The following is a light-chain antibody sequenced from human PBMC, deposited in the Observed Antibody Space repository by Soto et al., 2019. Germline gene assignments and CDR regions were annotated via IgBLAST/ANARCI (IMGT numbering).Light chain of an antibody. CDR1: QSVRSN. J-gene: IGKJ5*01. Sequence: DIVMTQSPVTLSVSPGERATLSCRASQSVRSNLAWYQQKPGQAPRLLIYGASSRATGIPDRFSGSGSGTDFTLTISRLEPEDFAVYYCQQYGSSPLTFGQGTRLEIK. CDR2: GAS. V-gene: IGKV3-20*01. CDR3: QQYGSSPLT.